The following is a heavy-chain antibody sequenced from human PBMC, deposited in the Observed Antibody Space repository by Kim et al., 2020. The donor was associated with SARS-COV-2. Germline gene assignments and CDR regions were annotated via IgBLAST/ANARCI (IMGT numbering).Heavy chain of an antibody. CDR2: ISYDATKK. J-gene: IGHJ4*02. CDR3: AREIIFGGTQRYFDY. D-gene: IGHD3-10*02. CDR1: GFTFSNYA. V-gene: IGHV3-30-3*01. Sequence: GGSLRLSCAASGFTFSNYAMHWVRQAPGQGLQWVALISYDATKKDYADSVKGRFTISRDNSKNTLFLQMNSLRAEDTAVYYCAREIIFGGTQRYFDYWGQGTLVTVSS.